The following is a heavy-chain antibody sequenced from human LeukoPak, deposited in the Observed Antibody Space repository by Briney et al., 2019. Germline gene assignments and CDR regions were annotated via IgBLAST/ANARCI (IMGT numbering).Heavy chain of an antibody. V-gene: IGHV4-59*11. CDR2: IYYSGVT. CDR1: SGSITGHY. Sequence: PSETLSLTCTVSSGSITGHYWSWVRQPPGQGLEWIAYIYYSGVTKYNPSLKSRVTISVDTSKNQFSLKLSSVTAADTAVYYCARAYYYGSGSYAFDIWGQGTMVTVSS. CDR3: ARAYYYGSGSYAFDI. D-gene: IGHD3-10*01. J-gene: IGHJ3*02.